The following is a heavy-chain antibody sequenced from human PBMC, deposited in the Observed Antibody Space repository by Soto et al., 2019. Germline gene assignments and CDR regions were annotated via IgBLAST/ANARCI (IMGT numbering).Heavy chain of an antibody. CDR3: AGNRGISAAGTQGWFDP. CDR2: IYYTGHT. Sequence: SETLSLTCTLSGGSLSISDYYWGWIRQPPGKGLEWIGSIYYTGHTYFNVSLQSRVTISIDTSKNQFSLTLRSMTAADTAIYYCAGNRGISAAGTQGWFDPWGQGTLVTVS. D-gene: IGHD6-13*01. CDR1: GGSLSISDYY. J-gene: IGHJ5*02. V-gene: IGHV4-39*01.